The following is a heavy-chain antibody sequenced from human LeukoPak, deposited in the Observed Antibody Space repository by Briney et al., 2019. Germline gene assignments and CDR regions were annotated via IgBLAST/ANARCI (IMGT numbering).Heavy chain of an antibody. CDR3: ARDKRRSCGRYFDH. CDR1: VDSISTYN. J-gene: IGHJ4*02. V-gene: IGHV4-59*01. CDR2: LQCTKNR. D-gene: IGHD6-13*01. Sequence: ASQTLSRTCTVSVDSISTYNGNCNPKSPRQGVAWIGYLQCTKNRIYNPSLKRRVTMSVDMSRNQIVLNLSSVTPADTAVYFCARDKRRSCGRYFDHWGQGILVTVTS.